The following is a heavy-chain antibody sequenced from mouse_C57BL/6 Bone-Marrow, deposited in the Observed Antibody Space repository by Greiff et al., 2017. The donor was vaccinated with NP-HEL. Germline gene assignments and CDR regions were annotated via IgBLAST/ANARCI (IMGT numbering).Heavy chain of an antibody. V-gene: IGHV1-59*01. CDR2: IDPSDSYT. J-gene: IGHJ4*01. CDR3: ARSSGKRYAMDY. Sequence: QVQLQQSGAELVRPGTSVKLSCKASGYTFTSYWMHWVKQRPGQGLEWIGVIDPSDSYTNYNQKFKGKATLTVDTSSSTAYMQLSSLTSEDSAVYYCARSSGKRYAMDYWGQGTSVTVSS. D-gene: IGHD4-1*01. CDR1: GYTFTSYW.